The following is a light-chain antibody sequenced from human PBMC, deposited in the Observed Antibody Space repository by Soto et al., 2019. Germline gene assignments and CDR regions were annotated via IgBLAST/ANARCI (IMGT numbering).Light chain of an antibody. Sequence: QSVLTQPPSVSAAPGQTVTISCSGSSSNIGNNYVSWYQQLPGTAPKLLIYENNKRPSWIPDRFSGSKSGTSATLGITGLQTGDEADYYCGTWDSSLSAHVVFGGGTKLTVL. V-gene: IGLV1-51*02. CDR1: SSNIGNNY. J-gene: IGLJ2*01. CDR3: GTWDSSLSAHVV. CDR2: ENN.